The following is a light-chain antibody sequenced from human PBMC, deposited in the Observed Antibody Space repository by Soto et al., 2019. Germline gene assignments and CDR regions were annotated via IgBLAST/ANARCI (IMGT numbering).Light chain of an antibody. J-gene: IGLJ3*02. CDR2: EVT. V-gene: IGLV2-14*02. CDR1: SSDVGSYNL. CDR3: STSSSTSTTWV. Sequence: QSALTQPASVSGSPGQSITISCTATSSDVGSYNLVSWYQQHPGKAPQLMIYEVTIRSSGVSSRFSGSRSGNTASLTISGLQADDEADYYCSTSSSTSTTWVFGGGTKLTVL.